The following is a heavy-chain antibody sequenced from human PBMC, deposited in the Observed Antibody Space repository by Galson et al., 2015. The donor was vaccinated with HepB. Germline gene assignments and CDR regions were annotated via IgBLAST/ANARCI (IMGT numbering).Heavy chain of an antibody. Sequence: SLRLSCAASGFTFSSHGMHWVRQTPGKGLEWVALIWSDGTNKYYADSVKGRFTIYRDNSKSTLYLQMDSLRAEDTAAYYCAREAAIAAPATFDYWGPGTLVTVSS. D-gene: IGHD6-13*01. CDR1: GFTFSSHG. J-gene: IGHJ4*02. V-gene: IGHV3-33*01. CDR2: IWSDGTNK. CDR3: AREAAIAAPATFDY.